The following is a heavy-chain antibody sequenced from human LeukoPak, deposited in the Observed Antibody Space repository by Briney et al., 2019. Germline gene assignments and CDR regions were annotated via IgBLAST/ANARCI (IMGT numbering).Heavy chain of an antibody. J-gene: IGHJ4*02. CDR2: IYYTGTT. CDR3: ARLPVAGTSFRDY. V-gene: IGHV4-59*08. D-gene: IGHD6-6*01. CDR1: GGSISGYW. Sequence: SETLSLTCTVSGGSISGYWWSWVRQPPGKGLEWIGYIYYTGTTNYNPSLKSRVTISVDTSKSQFSLNLSSVTAADTAVYHCARLPVAGTSFRDYWGQGTLVTVSS.